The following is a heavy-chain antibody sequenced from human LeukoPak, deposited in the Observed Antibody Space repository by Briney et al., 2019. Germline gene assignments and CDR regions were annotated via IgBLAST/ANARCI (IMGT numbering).Heavy chain of an antibody. CDR1: GFTFSSYA. CDR3: ARDLGWYGTFDY. V-gene: IGHV3-30-3*01. D-gene: IGHD6-19*01. CDR2: ISYDGSNK. J-gene: IGHJ4*02. Sequence: GGSLRLSCSASGFTFSSYAMHWVRQAPGKGLEWVAVISYDGSNKYYADSVKGRFTVSRDNSKNTLYLQMNSLRAEDTAVYYCARDLGWYGTFDYWGQGTLVTVSS.